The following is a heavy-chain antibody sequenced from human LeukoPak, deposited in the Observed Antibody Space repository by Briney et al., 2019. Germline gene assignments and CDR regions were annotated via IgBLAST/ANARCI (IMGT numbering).Heavy chain of an antibody. V-gene: IGHV3-53*04. CDR2: IYYTGST. D-gene: IGHD1-1*01. Sequence: GRSLRLSCAASGFTVSTNCMICVRQPPRQERDWVSVIYYTGSTYNAESVKGRFTISRHNSKNTVYLQMNNLRAEDTAMYYCARVDTTLSSKLDYWGQGTLVTVSS. CDR3: ARVDTTLSSKLDY. J-gene: IGHJ4*02. CDR1: GFTVSTNC.